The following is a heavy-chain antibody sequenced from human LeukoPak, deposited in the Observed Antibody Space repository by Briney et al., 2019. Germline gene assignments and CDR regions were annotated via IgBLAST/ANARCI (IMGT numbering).Heavy chain of an antibody. Sequence: SETLSLTCSVSSGSISSSIYYWSWIRQPPGKGLEWIGYIYYSGSTNYNPSLKSRVTISVDTSKNQFSLKLSSVTAADTAVYYCARGDLVAAAGYFDYWGQGTLVTVSS. CDR1: SGSISSSIYY. J-gene: IGHJ4*02. V-gene: IGHV4-61*01. CDR2: IYYSGST. D-gene: IGHD6-13*01. CDR3: ARGDLVAAAGYFDY.